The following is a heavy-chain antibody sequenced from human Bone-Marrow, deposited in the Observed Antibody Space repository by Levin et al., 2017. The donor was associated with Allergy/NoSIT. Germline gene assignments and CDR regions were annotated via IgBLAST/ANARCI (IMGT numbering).Heavy chain of an antibody. D-gene: IGHD1-1*01. CDR3: ARDLRGTGSQYYYYMDV. Sequence: PGGSLRLSCTVSGGSVSSANYYWNWIRQSPGKGLEWIGYIYYSGSTNYNPSLKSRVTISVDTSKSQFSLRLNSVTAADTAVYYCARDLRGTGSQYYYYMDVWGKGTTVTVSS. CDR1: GGSVSSANYY. CDR2: IYYSGST. J-gene: IGHJ6*03. V-gene: IGHV4-61*01.